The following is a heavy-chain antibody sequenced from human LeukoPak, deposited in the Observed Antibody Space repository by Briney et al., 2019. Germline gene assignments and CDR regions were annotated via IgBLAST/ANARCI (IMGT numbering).Heavy chain of an antibody. Sequence: ASVKVSSKASGYTFTSYYMHWVRQAPGQGLEWMGIINPSGGSTSYAQKFQGRVTMTRDTSTSTVYMELSSLRSEDTAVYYCAKESAMVRGVRSYWFDPWGQGTLVTVSS. CDR2: INPSGGST. V-gene: IGHV1-46*01. CDR3: AKESAMVRGVRSYWFDP. D-gene: IGHD3-10*01. CDR1: GYTFTSYY. J-gene: IGHJ5*02.